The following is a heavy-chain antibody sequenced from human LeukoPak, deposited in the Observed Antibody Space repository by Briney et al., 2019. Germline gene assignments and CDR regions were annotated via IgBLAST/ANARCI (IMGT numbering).Heavy chain of an antibody. J-gene: IGHJ4*02. CDR1: GFTFSNYW. CDR3: ARDSPRLSGWLGHFDY. D-gene: IGHD6-19*01. CDR2: ISSDGSSK. V-gene: IGHV3-30-3*01. Sequence: PGGSLRLSCAASGFTFSNYWMSWVRQAPGKGLEWVAVISSDGSSKNYADSMKGQFTISRDNSKNTLFLQMNNLRAEDTAVYYCARDSPRLSGWLGHFDYWGQGTLVAVSS.